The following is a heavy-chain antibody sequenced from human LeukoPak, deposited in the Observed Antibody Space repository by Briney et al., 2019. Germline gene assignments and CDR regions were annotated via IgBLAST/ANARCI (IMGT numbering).Heavy chain of an antibody. Sequence: SVKVSCKASGGTFSSYAISWVRQAPGQGLEWMGRIIPILGIANYAQKFQGRVTITADKSTSTAYMELSSLKASDTAMYYCARLVAVAGRRTRVEDYWGQGTLVTVSS. V-gene: IGHV1-69*04. CDR1: GGTFSSYA. D-gene: IGHD6-19*01. CDR3: ARLVAVAGRRTRVEDY. J-gene: IGHJ4*02. CDR2: IIPILGIA.